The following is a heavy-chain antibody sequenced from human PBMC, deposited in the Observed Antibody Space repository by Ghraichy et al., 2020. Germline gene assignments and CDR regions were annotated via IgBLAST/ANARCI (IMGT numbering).Heavy chain of an antibody. V-gene: IGHV4-31*03. CDR2: IYYSGST. D-gene: IGHD1-26*01. J-gene: IGHJ5*02. CDR1: GGSINSGGYH. Sequence: SLNISCTFSGGSINSGGYHWSWIRQVPGKGLEWIGYIYYSGSTYYNPSLKSRVTISQDSPKNQFSLKLTSVTAADTAMYFCARGYSGSNGWFDPWGQGTLVTVSS. CDR3: ARGYSGSNGWFDP.